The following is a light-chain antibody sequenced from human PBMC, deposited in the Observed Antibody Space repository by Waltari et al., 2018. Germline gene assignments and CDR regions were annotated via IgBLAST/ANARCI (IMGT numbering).Light chain of an antibody. CDR1: QSIFYSSNNKDY. J-gene: IGKJ2*01. Sequence: DIVMTQSPDSLAVSLGETATIHCKSSQSIFYSSNNKDYLAWYQLKPGQPPKLLIYWASTRESGVPDRFSGSGTGTDFTLTISSLQTEDVATYYCQQYRDTPYTFGQGTNLEI. CDR2: WAS. V-gene: IGKV4-1*01. CDR3: QQYRDTPYT.